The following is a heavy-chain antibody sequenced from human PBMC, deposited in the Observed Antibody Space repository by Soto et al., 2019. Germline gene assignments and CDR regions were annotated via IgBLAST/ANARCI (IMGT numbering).Heavy chain of an antibody. V-gene: IGHV3-33*01. CDR1: GFTFSSYG. D-gene: IGHD1-26*01. CDR2: IWYDGSNK. J-gene: IGHJ6*02. Sequence: GGSLRLSCSASGFTFSSYGMHWVRQAPGKGLEWVAVIWYDGSNKYYADSVKGRLTISRDNSKNTLYLQMNSLRAEDTAVYYWARVGMPSGRNYNYGLVGWYDGRTDTV. CDR3: ARVGMPSGRNYNYGLVG.